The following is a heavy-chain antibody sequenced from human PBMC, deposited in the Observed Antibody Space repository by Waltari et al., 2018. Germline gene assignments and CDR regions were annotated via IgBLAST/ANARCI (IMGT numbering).Heavy chain of an antibody. CDR3: AKDDVDTAMVDAFDI. Sequence: VQLQESGPGLVKPSETLSLTCTVSGGSISSHYWSWIRQPPGKGLEWVSAISGSGGSTYYADSVKGRFTISRDNSKNTLYLQMNSLRAEDTAVYYCAKDDVDTAMVDAFDIWGQGTMVTVSS. J-gene: IGHJ3*02. CDR1: GGSISSHY. V-gene: IGHV3-23*01. D-gene: IGHD5-18*01. CDR2: ISGSGGST.